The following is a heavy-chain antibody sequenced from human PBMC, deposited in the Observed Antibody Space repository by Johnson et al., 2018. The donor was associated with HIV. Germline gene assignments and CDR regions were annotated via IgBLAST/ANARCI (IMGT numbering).Heavy chain of an antibody. CDR2: IWYDGSNK. CDR3: AKDTEAAAGTDDAFDI. CDR1: GFTFSSYG. Sequence: QMLLVESGGGVVQPGRSLRLSCAASGFTFSSYGMHWVRQAPGKGLEWVAVIWYDGSNKYYADSVKGRFTISRDNAKNSLYLQMNSLRAEDTAVYYCAKDTEAAAGTDDAFDIWGQGTIVTVSS. V-gene: IGHV3-33*03. J-gene: IGHJ3*02. D-gene: IGHD6-13*01.